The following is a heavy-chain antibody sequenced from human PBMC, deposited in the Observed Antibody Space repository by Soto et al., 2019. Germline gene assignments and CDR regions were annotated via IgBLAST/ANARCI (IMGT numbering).Heavy chain of an antibody. CDR3: ARSANFNDAFDI. J-gene: IGHJ3*02. D-gene: IGHD7-27*01. Sequence: GGSLRLSCAASGFTFSSYAMHWVRQAPGKGLEWVAVISYDGSNKYYADSMKGRFTISRDNSKNTLYLQMNSLRAEDTAVYYCARSANFNDAFDIWGQGTMVTVSS. CDR2: ISYDGSNK. CDR1: GFTFSSYA. V-gene: IGHV3-30*04.